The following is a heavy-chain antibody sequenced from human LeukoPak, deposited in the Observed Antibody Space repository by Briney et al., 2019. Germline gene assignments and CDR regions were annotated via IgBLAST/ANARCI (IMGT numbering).Heavy chain of an antibody. CDR2: MNPNSGNT. D-gene: IGHD3-10*01. CDR1: GYTFTSFD. Sequence: ASVKVSCKTSGYTFTSFDINWVRQATGQGLEWMGWMNPNSGNTGYAQKFQGRVTMTRNTSIRTAYMELSSLGSEDTAVYYCARGPITMGGLDVWGQGTTVIVSS. J-gene: IGHJ6*02. CDR3: ARGPITMGGLDV. V-gene: IGHV1-8*01.